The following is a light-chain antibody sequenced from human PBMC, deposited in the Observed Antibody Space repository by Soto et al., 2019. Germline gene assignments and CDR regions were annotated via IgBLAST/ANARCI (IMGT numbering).Light chain of an antibody. Sequence: QSVLTQPPSVSGAPGQRVTISCTGSISNIGAGYDVHWYQHLPGTAPKVLIYGNNNRPSGVPDRFSGPKSGTSASLAITGLQAEDEADYYCQSYDSSLSALFGGGTKLTVL. CDR3: QSYDSSLSAL. CDR1: ISNIGAGYD. V-gene: IGLV1-40*01. CDR2: GNN. J-gene: IGLJ2*01.